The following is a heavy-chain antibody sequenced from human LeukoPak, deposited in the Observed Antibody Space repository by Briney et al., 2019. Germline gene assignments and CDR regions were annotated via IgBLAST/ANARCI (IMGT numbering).Heavy chain of an antibody. CDR2: ISYNGSNK. V-gene: IGHV3-30-3*01. J-gene: IGHJ4*02. CDR3: ARESSGYYLDY. Sequence: GRSLRLSCAAPGFTFSSYAMHWVRQAPGKGLEWVAVISYNGSNKYYADSVKGRFTISRDNSKNTLYLQMNSLRAEDTAVYYCARESSGYYLDYWGQGTLVTISS. CDR1: GFTFSSYA. D-gene: IGHD3-22*01.